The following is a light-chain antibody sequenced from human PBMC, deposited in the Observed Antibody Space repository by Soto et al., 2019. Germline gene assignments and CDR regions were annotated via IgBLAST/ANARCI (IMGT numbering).Light chain of an antibody. V-gene: IGLV2-23*02. CDR3: YSFASSNTHV. CDR1: SSDFGNYNL. Sequence: QSALTQPASGSGSPGQAITISCTGTSSDFGNYNLVSWYQQHPGKVPKLILFEVNKRPSGVSGRFSGSKSGNTASLTISGLQAEDEADYYCYSFASSNTHVFGTGTKVTVL. J-gene: IGLJ1*01. CDR2: EVN.